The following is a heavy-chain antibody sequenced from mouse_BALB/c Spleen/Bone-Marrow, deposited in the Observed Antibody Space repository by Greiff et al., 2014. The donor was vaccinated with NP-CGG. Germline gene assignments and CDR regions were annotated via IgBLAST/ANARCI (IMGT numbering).Heavy chain of an antibody. J-gene: IGHJ4*01. CDR2: IDPANGNT. V-gene: IGHV14-3*02. D-gene: IGHD1-1*02. CDR3: ARVKLWSYAMDY. CDR1: GFNIKDSY. Sequence: EVQLQQSGAELVKPGASVKLSCTASGFNIKDSYMHWVKQRPEQGLEWIGRIDPANGNTKYDPKFQGKATITADTSSNTAHLQLSSLTSEDTAVYYCARVKLWSYAMDYWGQGTSVTVSS.